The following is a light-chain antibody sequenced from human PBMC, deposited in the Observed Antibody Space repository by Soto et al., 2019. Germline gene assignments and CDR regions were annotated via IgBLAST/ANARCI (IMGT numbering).Light chain of an antibody. CDR2: DNT. V-gene: IGLV1-51*01. CDR3: GTWDTSLSTLL. Sequence: QSALTQPPSMSAAPGQKFTISCSGSNSNIGKNYVSWYQQLPGAAPKLLIYDNTERPSGIPDRSSGSKSGTSATLAITGLQTGDEADYYCGTWDTSLSTLLFGGGTKVTVL. J-gene: IGLJ2*01. CDR1: NSNIGKNY.